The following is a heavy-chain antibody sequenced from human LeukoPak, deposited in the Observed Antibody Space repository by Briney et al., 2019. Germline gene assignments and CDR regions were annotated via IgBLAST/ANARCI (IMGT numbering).Heavy chain of an antibody. D-gene: IGHD5-18*01. J-gene: IGHJ6*03. V-gene: IGHV1-18*01. CDR1: GYTFTSYG. CDR2: ISAYNGNT. Sequence: GASVKVSCKASGYTFTSYGISWVRQAPGQGLEWMGWISAYNGNTSYAQKLQGRITMTTDTSTSTAYMELRSLRSDDTAVYYCARDSVSWIQLWSTVAYYYYYYMDVWGKGTTVTVSS. CDR3: ARDSVSWIQLWSTVAYYYYYYMDV.